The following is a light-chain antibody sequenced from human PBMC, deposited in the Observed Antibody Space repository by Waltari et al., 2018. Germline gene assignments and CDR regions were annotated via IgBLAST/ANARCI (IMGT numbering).Light chain of an antibody. J-gene: IGKJ4*01. CDR3: QQRADWPLT. CDR2: DTS. Sequence: EIVLTQSPGTLSLSPGERATLSCRASQSVTRYLAWYQQKPGLAPRLLIYDTSNRATGIPARFIGSGSVTDFSLTITSLESEDFAVYYCQQRADWPLTFGGGTKVEIK. CDR1: QSVTRY. V-gene: IGKV3-11*01.